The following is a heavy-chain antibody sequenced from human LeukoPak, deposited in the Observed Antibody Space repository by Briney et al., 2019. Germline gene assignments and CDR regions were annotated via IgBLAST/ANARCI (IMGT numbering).Heavy chain of an antibody. Sequence: SGGSLRLSCTASGFTFSSFVMSWVRQAPGQGLEWVSSISDSGGTIYYTDSVKGRFTTSRDNSKKTLYLQMNSLRAAATAVYYLPKDPETRGGKGLDSW. D-gene: IGHD3-16*01. CDR3: PKDPETRGGKGLDS. J-gene: IGHJ5*01. CDR2: ISDSGGTI. CDR1: GFTFSSFV. V-gene: IGHV3-23*01.